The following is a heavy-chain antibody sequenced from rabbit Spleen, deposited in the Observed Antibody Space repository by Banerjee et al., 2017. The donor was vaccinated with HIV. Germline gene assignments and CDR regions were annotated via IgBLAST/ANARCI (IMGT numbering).Heavy chain of an antibody. Sequence: QEQLEESGGDLVKPGASLTLTCTASGFSFSSYMCWVRQAPGKGPEWIACIYIGDGNTYYASWAKGRFTISKTSSTTVTLQVTSLTAADTATYFCARDLAGAIGWNFYLWGQGTLVTVS. CDR1: GFSFSSY. V-gene: IGHV1S45*01. J-gene: IGHJ4*01. D-gene: IGHD4-1*01. CDR2: IYIGDGNT. CDR3: ARDLAGAIGWNFYL.